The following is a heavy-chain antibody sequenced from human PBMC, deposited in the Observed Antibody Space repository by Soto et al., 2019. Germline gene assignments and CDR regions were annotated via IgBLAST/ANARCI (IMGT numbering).Heavy chain of an antibody. CDR1: GGSFSGYY. J-gene: IGHJ5*02. Sequence: SETLSLTCAVYGGSFSGYYWSWIRQPPGKGLEWIGEINHSGSTNYNPSLKSRVTISVDTSKNQFSLKLSSVTAADTAVYYCARGPPIVVVPAGKNWFDPWGQGTLVTVSS. D-gene: IGHD2-2*01. CDR3: ARGPPIVVVPAGKNWFDP. V-gene: IGHV4-34*01. CDR2: INHSGST.